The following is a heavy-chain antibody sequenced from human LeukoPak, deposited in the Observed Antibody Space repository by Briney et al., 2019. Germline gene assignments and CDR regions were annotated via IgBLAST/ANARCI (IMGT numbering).Heavy chain of an antibody. Sequence: SQTLSLTCAISGDSASSNSAAWNWIWQSPSRGLEWLGRTYYRSKWYNDYAVSVKSRITINPDTSKNQFSLQLNSVTPEDTAVYYCARGEGYYYDSSGYYSYYYGMDVWGQGTTVTVSS. CDR1: GDSASSNSAA. V-gene: IGHV6-1*01. CDR2: TYYRSKWYN. D-gene: IGHD3-22*01. J-gene: IGHJ6*02. CDR3: ARGEGYYYDSSGYYSYYYGMDV.